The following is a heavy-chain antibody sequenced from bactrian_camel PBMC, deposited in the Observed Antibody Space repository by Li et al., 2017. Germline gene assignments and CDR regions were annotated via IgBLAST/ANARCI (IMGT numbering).Heavy chain of an antibody. CDR1: GFTFKTYA. V-gene: IGHV3S31*01. J-gene: IGHJ4*01. CDR3: KTQPLVKAGCDY. Sequence: VQLVESGGGLVQPGGSLRLSCVGSGFTFKTYAMSWVRQAPGKGLEWVSGINTRGDGTYYADSVKGRFTISRDNDKNTLYLQLNSLQTEDTAVYSCKTQPLVKAGCDYSGQGTQVTVS. D-gene: IGHD6*01. CDR2: INTRGDGT.